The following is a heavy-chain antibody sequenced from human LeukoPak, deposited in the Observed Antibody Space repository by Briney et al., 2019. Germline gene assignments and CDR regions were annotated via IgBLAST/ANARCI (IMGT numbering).Heavy chain of an antibody. D-gene: IGHD2-15*01. CDR1: GTSISSSSHY. Sequence: SETLSLTCSVSGTSISSSSHYWGWIRQPPGKGLEWIGTTSYSGSAHYNSSLKSRITMSVDTSKNQVSLKLSSVTAADTAVYYCARHEAVPVGGYYGMEVWGQGTTVTVSS. V-gene: IGHV4-39*01. CDR3: ARHEAVPVGGYYGMEV. CDR2: TSYSGSA. J-gene: IGHJ6*02.